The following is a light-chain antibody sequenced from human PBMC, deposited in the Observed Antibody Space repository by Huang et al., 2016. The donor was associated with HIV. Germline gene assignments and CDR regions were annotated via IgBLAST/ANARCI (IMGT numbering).Light chain of an antibody. CDR2: DTS. CDR3: QQPGS. V-gene: IGKV3-11*01. J-gene: IGKJ2*01. CDR1: QSVGGY. Sequence: EIVLTQSPATLSLSPGERATLSCRASQSVGGYLAWYQQKPGQAPRLLIYDTSTSATGIPARFSGSGSKTDITLTISSLEPEDFAVYYCQQPGSFGQGTKVDIK.